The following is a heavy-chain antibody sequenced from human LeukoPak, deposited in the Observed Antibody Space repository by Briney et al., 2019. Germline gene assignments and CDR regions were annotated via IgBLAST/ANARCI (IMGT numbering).Heavy chain of an antibody. Sequence: SETLSLTCAVYGGSFSGYYWSWIRQPPGKGLEWIGEINHSGSTNYNPSLKSRVTISVDTSKTQFSLKLSSVTAADTAVYYCAQTHYYGSGSYRRSGWFDPWGQGTLVTVSS. V-gene: IGHV4-34*01. CDR3: AQTHYYGSGSYRRSGWFDP. D-gene: IGHD3-10*01. CDR1: GGSFSGYY. CDR2: INHSGST. J-gene: IGHJ5*02.